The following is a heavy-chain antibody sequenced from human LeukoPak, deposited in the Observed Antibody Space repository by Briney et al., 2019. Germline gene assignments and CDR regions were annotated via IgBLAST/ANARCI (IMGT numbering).Heavy chain of an antibody. CDR2: IKQDGSEK. Sequence: PGRSLRLYCAASGFTFSSYWMSWVRQAPGKGLEWVANIKQDGSEKQYVDSVKGRFAISRDNAENSLYLQMNSLKAEDTAVYYCGRFTRSGDSVYWGQGTLVTVSS. J-gene: IGHJ4*02. D-gene: IGHD7-27*01. CDR1: GFTFSSYW. CDR3: GRFTRSGDSVY. V-gene: IGHV3-7*04.